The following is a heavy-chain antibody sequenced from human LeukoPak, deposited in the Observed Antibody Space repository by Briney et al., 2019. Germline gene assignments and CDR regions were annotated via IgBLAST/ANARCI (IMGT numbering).Heavy chain of an antibody. Sequence: GESLKISCQGSGYSFTTYWIGWVRQMPGKGLEWMGIIYPGDSQTRYSPSFQGRVTISADKSISTAYLQWSSLKASDTAMYYCARATGRLRFPFDYWGQGTLVTVSS. CDR2: IYPGDSQT. CDR3: ARATGRLRFPFDY. J-gene: IGHJ4*02. V-gene: IGHV5-51*01. CDR1: GYSFTTYW. D-gene: IGHD5-12*01.